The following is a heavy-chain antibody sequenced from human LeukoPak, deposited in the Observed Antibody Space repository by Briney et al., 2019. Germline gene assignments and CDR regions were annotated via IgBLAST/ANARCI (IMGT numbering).Heavy chain of an antibody. CDR3: ARVFSGYSYGYYY. Sequence: GASVKVSCKASGYTFTGYYMHWVRQAPGQGLEWMGWINPNSGGTNYAQKFQGRVTMTRDTSISTAYMELSRLRSDDTAVYYCARVFSGYSYGYYYWGQGTLVTVSS. J-gene: IGHJ4*02. CDR2: INPNSGGT. CDR1: GYTFTGYY. V-gene: IGHV1-2*02. D-gene: IGHD5-18*01.